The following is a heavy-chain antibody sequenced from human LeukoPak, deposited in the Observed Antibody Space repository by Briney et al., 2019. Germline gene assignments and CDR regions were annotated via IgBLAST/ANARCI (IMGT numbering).Heavy chain of an antibody. V-gene: IGHV3-23*01. CDR2: ISGSGGST. CDR3: AKDPTLAYYDSSGYPVRYFDY. J-gene: IGHJ4*02. CDR1: GFTFSSDA. D-gene: IGHD3-22*01. Sequence: GGSLRLSCPAAGFTFSSDAMSWVRQAPGKGLEWVSAISGSGGSTYYADSVKGRFTISRDNSKNTLYLQMNSLRAEDTAVYYCAKDPTLAYYDSSGYPVRYFDYWGQGTLVTVSS.